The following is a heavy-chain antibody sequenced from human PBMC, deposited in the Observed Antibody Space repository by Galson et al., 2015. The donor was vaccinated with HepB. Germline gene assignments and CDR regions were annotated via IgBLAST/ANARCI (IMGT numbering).Heavy chain of an antibody. D-gene: IGHD1-26*01. CDR3: AKGYLGLRYPHGDWFDP. CDR1: GFTFNNYA. J-gene: IGHJ5*02. CDR2: ISGSGGST. V-gene: IGHV3-23*01. Sequence: SLRLSCATFGFTFNNYAMSWVRQAPGKGLEWVSTISGSGGSTYYPDSVKGRFTISRDNSKNTLYLHMNSLRAEDTAVYYCAKGYLGLRYPHGDWFDPWGQG.